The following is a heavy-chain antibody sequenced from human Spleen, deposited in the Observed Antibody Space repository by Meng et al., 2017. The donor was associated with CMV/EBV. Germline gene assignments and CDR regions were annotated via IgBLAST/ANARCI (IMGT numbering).Heavy chain of an antibody. D-gene: IGHD2-2*01. CDR2: IYYSGST. J-gene: IGHJ6*02. Sequence: SETLSLTCTVSGGSTSSYYWSWIRQHPGKGLEWIGYIYYSGSTYYNPSLKSRVTISVDTSKNQFSLKLSSVTAADTAVYYCARGEYCSSTSCYFGYYYYGMDVWGQGTTVTVSS. CDR1: GGSTSSYY. V-gene: IGHV4-59*06. CDR3: ARGEYCSSTSCYFGYYYYGMDV.